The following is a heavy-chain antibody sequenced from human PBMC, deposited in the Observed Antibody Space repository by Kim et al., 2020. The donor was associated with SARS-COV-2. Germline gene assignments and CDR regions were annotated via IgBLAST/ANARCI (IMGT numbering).Heavy chain of an antibody. J-gene: IGHJ5*02. V-gene: IGHV3-66*01. CDR1: GFTVRSNY. CDR3: ARDVAGDGGSTYYPEGFDP. Sequence: GGSLRLSCAASGFTVRSNYMNWVRQAPGKGLEWISVIYTGGSTYYADSVKGRFTISRDHSRNTLYLQMNSLRAEDTAVYYCARDVAGDGGSTYYPEGFDPWGQGTLVTVSS. CDR2: IYTGGST. D-gene: IGHD2-15*01.